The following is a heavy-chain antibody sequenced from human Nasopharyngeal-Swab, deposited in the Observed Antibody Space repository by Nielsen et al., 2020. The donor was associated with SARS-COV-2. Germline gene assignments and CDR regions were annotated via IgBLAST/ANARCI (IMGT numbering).Heavy chain of an antibody. V-gene: IGHV1-2*02. J-gene: IGHJ3*02. Sequence: ASVKVSCKASGYTFTGYYMHWVRQAPGQGLEWMGWINPNSGGTNYAQKFQGRVTMTRDTSISTAYMELSRLRSDDTAVYYCARDDLTAYDAFDIWGQGTMVIVSS. CDR3: ARDDLTAYDAFDI. CDR1: GYTFTGYY. CDR2: INPNSGGT. D-gene: IGHD7-27*01.